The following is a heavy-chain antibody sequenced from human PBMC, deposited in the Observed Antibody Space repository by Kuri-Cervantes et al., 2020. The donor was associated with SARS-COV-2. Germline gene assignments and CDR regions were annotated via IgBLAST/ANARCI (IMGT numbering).Heavy chain of an antibody. V-gene: IGHV4-4*02. J-gene: IGHJ4*02. D-gene: IGHD4-17*01. CDR2: IYHSGST. CDR3: ARVLYSGDYGPTYYFDY. Sequence: SETLSLTCAVSGGSISSSNWWSWVRQPPGKGLEWIGEIYHSGSTNYNPSLKSRGTISVDTSKNQFSLNLNPVTAADTAVYYCARVLYSGDYGPTYYFDYWGQGTLVTVSS. CDR1: GGSISSSNW.